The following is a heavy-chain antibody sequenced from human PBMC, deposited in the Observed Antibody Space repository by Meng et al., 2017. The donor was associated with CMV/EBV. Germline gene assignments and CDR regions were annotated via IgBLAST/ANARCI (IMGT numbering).Heavy chain of an antibody. CDR1: GFTFSSYG. CDR3: AKGIVVVPAASYYYGMDV. V-gene: IGHV3-30*02. Sequence: LTGAASGFTFSSYGMHWVRQAPGKGLEWVAFIRYDGSNKYYADSVKGRFTISRDNSKNTLYLQMNSLRAEDTAVYYCAKGIVVVPAASYYYGMDVWGQGTTVSVSS. D-gene: IGHD2-2*01. J-gene: IGHJ6*02. CDR2: IRYDGSNK.